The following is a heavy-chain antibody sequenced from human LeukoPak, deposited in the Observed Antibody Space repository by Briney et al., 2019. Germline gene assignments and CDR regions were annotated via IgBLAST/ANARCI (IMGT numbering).Heavy chain of an antibody. CDR2: ISSSSSYI. CDR1: GFTFSSYS. D-gene: IGHD6-19*01. CDR3: AKGTTGWYISGGYFDY. Sequence: GGSLRLSCAASGFTFSSYSMNWVRQAPGKGLEWVSSISSSSSYIYYADSVKGRFTISRDNAKNSLYLQVNSLTAEDTAFYYCAKGTTGWYISGGYFDYWGQGALVTVSS. J-gene: IGHJ4*02. V-gene: IGHV3-21*04.